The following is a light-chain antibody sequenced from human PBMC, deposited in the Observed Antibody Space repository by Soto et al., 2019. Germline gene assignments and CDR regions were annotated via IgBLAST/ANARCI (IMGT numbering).Light chain of an antibody. CDR1: QSVGSY. Sequence: EIVLTQSPATLSLSPGDRATLSCRASQSVGSYLGWYHQRPGQAPRLLIYDASNWATGIPARFSGSGSATDCTLTLSGLEPEDFAVYYCQQRSDWPSTFGGGTKVEIK. J-gene: IGKJ4*01. CDR3: QQRSDWPST. V-gene: IGKV3-11*01. CDR2: DAS.